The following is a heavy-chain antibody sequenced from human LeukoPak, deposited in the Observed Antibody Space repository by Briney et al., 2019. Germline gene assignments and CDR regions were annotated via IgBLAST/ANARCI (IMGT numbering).Heavy chain of an antibody. V-gene: IGHV1-2*02. D-gene: IGHD6-19*01. J-gene: IGHJ4*02. CDR1: GYSFTGYY. CDR2: INPNSGDT. CDR3: ARDPYSSGYFDY. Sequence: ASVKVSCKASGYSFTGYYMHWVRQAPGQGLEWMGWINPNSGDTKYAQKFQGRVTMTRDTSISTAYMELTRLRSDDTAVYYCARDPYSSGYFDYWGQGTLVTVSS.